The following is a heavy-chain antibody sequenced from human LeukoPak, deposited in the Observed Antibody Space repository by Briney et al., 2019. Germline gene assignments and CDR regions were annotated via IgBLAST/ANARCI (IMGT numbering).Heavy chain of an antibody. V-gene: IGHV3-48*01. D-gene: IGHD3-10*01. J-gene: IGHJ6*03. CDR1: GFTFSSYS. CDR2: IGSSSSII. Sequence: GGSLRLSCAASGFTFSSYSMSWVRQAPGKGLEWVSYIGSSSSIINYADSVKGRFTISRDYAKNSLYLQMNSLRAEDTALYYCARVGFASHYYMDVWGKGTTVTVSS. CDR3: ARVGFASHYYMDV.